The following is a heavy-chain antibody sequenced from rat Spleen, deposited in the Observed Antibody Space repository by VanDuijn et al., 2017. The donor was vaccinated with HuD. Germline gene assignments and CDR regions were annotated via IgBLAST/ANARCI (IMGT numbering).Heavy chain of an antibody. Sequence: EVQLVESGGGLVQPGRSLKLSCVVSGFTFSNYVMAWVRQAPTKGLEWVASISTGGGNTYYRDSVKGRFTISRDNAKNTLYLQMDSLRSEDTATYYCARHGLGTGIPSLDYWGQGVMVTVSS. CDR1: GFTFSNYV. J-gene: IGHJ2*01. D-gene: IGHD1-4*01. CDR2: ISTGGGNT. V-gene: IGHV5S13*01. CDR3: ARHGLGTGIPSLDY.